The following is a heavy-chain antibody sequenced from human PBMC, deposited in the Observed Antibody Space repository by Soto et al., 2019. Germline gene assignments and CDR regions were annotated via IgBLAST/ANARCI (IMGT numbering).Heavy chain of an antibody. CDR1: GGTFSSYT. CDR2: IIPILGIA. J-gene: IGHJ6*02. Sequence: QVQLVQSGAEVKKPGSSVKVSCKASGGTFSSYTISWVRQAPGQGLEWMGRIIPILGIANYAQKFQGRVTITADKSTSTAYMELSSLRSEETAVYYCARVQEEYSTSPLGMDVWGQGTTVTVSS. D-gene: IGHD2-2*01. V-gene: IGHV1-69*02. CDR3: ARVQEEYSTSPLGMDV.